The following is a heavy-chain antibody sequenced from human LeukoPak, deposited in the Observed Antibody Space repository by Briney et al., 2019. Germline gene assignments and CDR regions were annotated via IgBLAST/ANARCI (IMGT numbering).Heavy chain of an antibody. D-gene: IGHD2-2*01. CDR1: GFIFSNYG. V-gene: IGHV3-30*18. CDR2: ISYDGSYK. J-gene: IGHJ4*02. Sequence: GGSLRLSCAGSGFIFSNYGMHWVRQAPGKGLEWVAVISYDGSYKYYADSVKGRFTISRDDSKNTLYLQMNSLRAEDTAVYYCAKEYAGSRAFDSWGQGTLVTVSS. CDR3: AKEYAGSRAFDS.